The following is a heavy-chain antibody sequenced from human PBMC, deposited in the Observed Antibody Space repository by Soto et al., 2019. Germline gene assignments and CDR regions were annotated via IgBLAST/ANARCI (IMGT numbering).Heavy chain of an antibody. CDR3: AKEVLRYFDWLSSPVYYYYGMDV. J-gene: IGHJ6*02. V-gene: IGHV3-30*18. D-gene: IGHD3-9*01. CDR2: ISYDGSNK. CDR1: GFTFSSYG. Sequence: GGSLRLSCAASGFTFSSYGMHWVRQAPGKGLEWVAVISYDGSNKYYADSVKGRFTISRDNSKNTLYLQMNSLRAEDTAVYYCAKEVLRYFDWLSSPVYYYYGMDVWGQGTTVTVSS.